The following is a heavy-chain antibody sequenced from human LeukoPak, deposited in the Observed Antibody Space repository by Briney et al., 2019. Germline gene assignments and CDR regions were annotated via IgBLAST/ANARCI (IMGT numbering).Heavy chain of an antibody. V-gene: IGHV3-11*01. CDR2: ISSNGDSL. CDR3: AREVVIVPDYYYYGLDV. Sequence: GGSLRLSCAASGFTFSDYYMTWIRQAPGRGLEWVSFISSNGDSLYYAESVEGRFTLSRDNAKDSVYLQMNRLRAEDTGVYYCAREVVIVPDYYYYGLDVWGQGTTVTVSS. D-gene: IGHD2/OR15-2a*01. CDR1: GFTFSDYY. J-gene: IGHJ6*02.